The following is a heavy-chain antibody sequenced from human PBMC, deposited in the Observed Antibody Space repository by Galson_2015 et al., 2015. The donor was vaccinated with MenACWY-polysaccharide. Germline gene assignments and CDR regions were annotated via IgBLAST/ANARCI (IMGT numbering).Heavy chain of an antibody. Sequence: SLRLSCAASGFTFSSYGMHWVRQAPGKGLEWVAVISYDGSNKYYADSVKGRFTISRDNSENTLYLQMNSLRAEDTAVYYCAKGLGWLQPYFDYWGQGTLVTVSS. D-gene: IGHD5-24*01. V-gene: IGHV3-30*18. CDR3: AKGLGWLQPYFDY. CDR1: GFTFSSYG. J-gene: IGHJ4*02. CDR2: ISYDGSNK.